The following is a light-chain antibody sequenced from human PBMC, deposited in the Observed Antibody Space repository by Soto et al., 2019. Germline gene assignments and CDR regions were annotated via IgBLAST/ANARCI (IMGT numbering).Light chain of an antibody. CDR1: QSVTNSF. CDR2: GAS. Sequence: EIVLAQSPGTLSLSPGERATLSCRASQSVTNSFLAWYQQKPGQAPRLLIYGASRRATGIPDRFTGSGSGTDFTLTISRLEPEDFAVYYCQQRSQWPWTFGQGTKVEIK. CDR3: QQRSQWPWT. J-gene: IGKJ1*01. V-gene: IGKV3D-20*02.